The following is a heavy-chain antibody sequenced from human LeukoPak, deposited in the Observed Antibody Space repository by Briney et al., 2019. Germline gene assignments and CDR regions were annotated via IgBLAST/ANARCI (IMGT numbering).Heavy chain of an antibody. CDR1: GGSIGSGGYY. V-gene: IGHV4-31*03. CDR3: ASCSGGSCSG. J-gene: IGHJ4*02. D-gene: IGHD2-15*01. Sequence: SQTLSLTCTVSGGSIGSGGYYWSWIRQHPGKGLEWIGYIYYSGSTYYNPSLKSRVTISVDTSKNQFSLKLSSVTAAGTAVYYCASCSGGSCSGWGQGTLVTVSS. CDR2: IYYSGST.